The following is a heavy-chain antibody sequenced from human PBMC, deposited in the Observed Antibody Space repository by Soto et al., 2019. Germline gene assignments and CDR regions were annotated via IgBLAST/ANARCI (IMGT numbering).Heavy chain of an antibody. CDR3: ARDSGSPAHYYDSSGYTSFDD. CDR1: GYTFTSYA. CDR2: INAGNGNT. D-gene: IGHD3-22*01. V-gene: IGHV1-3*01. J-gene: IGHJ4*02. Sequence: ASVKVSCKASGYTFTSYAMHWVRQAPGQRLEWMGWINAGNGNTKYSQKFQGRVTITRDTSASTAYMELSSLRSEDTAVYYCARDSGSPAHYYDSSGYTSFDDWGQGTLVTVSS.